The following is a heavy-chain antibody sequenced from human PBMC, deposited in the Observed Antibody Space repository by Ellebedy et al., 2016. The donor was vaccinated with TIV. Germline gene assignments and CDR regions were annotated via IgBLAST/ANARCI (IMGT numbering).Heavy chain of an antibody. CDR2: MNPSGGNT. Sequence: AASVKVSCKASGYSFTDYYMHWVRQAPGQGLEWLGLMNPSGGNTIYAEKVQGRVTMTRDTSTTTIYMELSRLTYEDTAVYYCARTVDGPYETFEIWGQGTMVTVSS. D-gene: IGHD6-19*01. V-gene: IGHV1-46*01. J-gene: IGHJ3*02. CDR1: GYSFTDYY. CDR3: ARTVDGPYETFEI.